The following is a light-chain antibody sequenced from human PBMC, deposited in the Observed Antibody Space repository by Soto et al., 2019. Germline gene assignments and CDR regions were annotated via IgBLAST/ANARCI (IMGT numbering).Light chain of an antibody. Sequence: EIVLTQSPATLSLSPGERATLSCRASQSVSSYLAWYQQKPGQAPRLLIYDASNRATGIPARFSGSGSGTDFILFISSLEPEDFAVYYCQQRSNWSRTFGQGTKV. CDR1: QSVSSY. CDR3: QQRSNWSRT. V-gene: IGKV3-11*01. J-gene: IGKJ1*01. CDR2: DAS.